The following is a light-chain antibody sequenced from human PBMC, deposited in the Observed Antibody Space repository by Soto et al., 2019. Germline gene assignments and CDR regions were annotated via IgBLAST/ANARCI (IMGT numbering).Light chain of an antibody. J-gene: IGLJ1*01. Sequence: QSALTQPRSVSGSPGQSVTISCTGSSSDVGAYNFASWYQQHPGAAPKLLIHDVNKRPPGVPDRFSASKSGNTASLTISGLQAEDEADYYCISYTSDDVRYVFGTGTKVTVL. CDR1: SSDVGAYNF. CDR2: DVN. V-gene: IGLV2-11*01. CDR3: ISYTSDDVRYV.